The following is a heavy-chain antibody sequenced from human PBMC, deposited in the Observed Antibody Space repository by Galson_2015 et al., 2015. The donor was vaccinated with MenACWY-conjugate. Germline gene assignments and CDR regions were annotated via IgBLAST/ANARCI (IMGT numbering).Heavy chain of an antibody. J-gene: IGHJ2*01. CDR2: ISSSSSNI. CDR3: ARYYYDSSGYPYWYFDL. Sequence: SLRLSCAASGFTFSAYSMNWVRQAPGKGLEWISSISSSSSNIYYADSVKGRFTISRDNAKNSLYLQLNSLRAEDTAVYYCARYYYDSSGYPYWYFDLWGRGTLVTVSS. D-gene: IGHD3-22*01. CDR1: GFTFSAYS. V-gene: IGHV3-21*01.